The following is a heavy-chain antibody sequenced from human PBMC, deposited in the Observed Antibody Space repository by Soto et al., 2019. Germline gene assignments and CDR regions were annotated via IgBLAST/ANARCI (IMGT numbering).Heavy chain of an antibody. D-gene: IGHD2-8*01. CDR1: GGSINSTSYY. V-gene: IGHV4-39*01. J-gene: IGHJ6*02. CDR3: VRLPLLIGYHYYYGMDV. Sequence: QLQLQESGPGLVKPSETLSLTCTVSGGSINSTSYYWGWIRQPPGMGLEWIGSIYYSGTTYYNPSLKSRVTMSADTSKNQFSLKVGSVTAADTAVYYCVRLPLLIGYHYYYGMDVWGQGATVTVSS. CDR2: IYYSGTT.